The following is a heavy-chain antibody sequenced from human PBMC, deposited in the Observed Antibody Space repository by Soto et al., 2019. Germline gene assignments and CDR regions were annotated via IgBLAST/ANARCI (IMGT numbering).Heavy chain of an antibody. CDR3: ARVRGVFWGGYVVGNYYYMDV. V-gene: IGHV4-59*01. D-gene: IGHD3-3*01. J-gene: IGHJ6*03. CDR1: GGSISSYY. Sequence: SETLSLTCTVSGGSISSYYWSWIRQPPGKGLEWIGYIYYSGSTNYNPSLKSRVTISVDTSKNQFSLKLSSVTAADTAVYYCARVRGVFWGGYVVGNYYYMDVWGKGTRVTVSS. CDR2: IYYSGST.